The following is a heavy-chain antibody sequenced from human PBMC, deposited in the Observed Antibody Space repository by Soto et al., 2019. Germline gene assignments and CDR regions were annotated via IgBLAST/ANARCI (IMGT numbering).Heavy chain of an antibody. D-gene: IGHD1-1*01. CDR1: GFTFSTYA. CDR3: AKDISASTNYDYGMDV. CDR2: ISASGGST. V-gene: IGHV3-23*01. Sequence: EVQLLESGGGLVQPGGSLRLSCAASGFTFSTYAMSWVRQAPGKGLEWVSVISASGGSTFYADSVKGRFTFSRDNSRNTLYLQVISMRVEDTAVYYCAKDISASTNYDYGMDVWGQGTTVTVSS. J-gene: IGHJ6*02.